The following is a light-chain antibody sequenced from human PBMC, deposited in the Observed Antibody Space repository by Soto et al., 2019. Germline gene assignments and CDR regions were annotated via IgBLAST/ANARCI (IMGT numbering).Light chain of an antibody. Sequence: TLSFSPCSRATLSCRAGQSISTYLAWYPQKSGQAPRLLIYGASTRATGIPARFSGSGSGTEFTPTISSLQSEDFAVYYCQQYKTWPWTFGQGAKV. CDR3: QQYKTWPWT. CDR2: GAS. CDR1: QSISTY. V-gene: IGKV3-15*01. J-gene: IGKJ1*01.